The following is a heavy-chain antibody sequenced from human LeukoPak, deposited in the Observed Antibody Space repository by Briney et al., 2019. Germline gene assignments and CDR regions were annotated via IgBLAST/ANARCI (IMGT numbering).Heavy chain of an antibody. CDR1: GGSISSYY. D-gene: IGHD3-10*01. CDR3: ARGGGYYYGSGSPAGAFDI. V-gene: IGHV4-59*01. CDR2: IYYRGST. Sequence: PSETLSLTCTVSGGSISSYYWSWIRQPPGKGLEWIGYIYYRGSTNYNPSLKSRVTISVDTSKNQFSLKLSSVTAADTAVYYCARGGGYYYGSGSPAGAFDIWGQGTMVTVSS. J-gene: IGHJ3*02.